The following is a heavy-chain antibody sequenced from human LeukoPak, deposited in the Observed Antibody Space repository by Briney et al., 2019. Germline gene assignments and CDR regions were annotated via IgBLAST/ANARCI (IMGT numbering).Heavy chain of an antibody. CDR2: IYHSGST. J-gene: IGHJ4*02. CDR3: ASWAFRVSSSRDY. V-gene: IGHV4-38-2*02. CDR1: GYSISSGYY. D-gene: IGHD6-6*01. Sequence: SETLSLTCTVSGYSISSGYYWGWIRQPPGKGLEWIGSIYHSGSTYYNPSLKSRVTISVDMSKNQFSLKLSSVTAADTAVYYCASWAFRVSSSRDYWGQGTLVTVSS.